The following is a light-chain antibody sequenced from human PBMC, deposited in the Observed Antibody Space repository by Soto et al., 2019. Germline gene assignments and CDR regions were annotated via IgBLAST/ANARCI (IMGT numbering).Light chain of an antibody. V-gene: IGKV3-15*01. CDR3: QQYNNWPRT. Sequence: EMVMTQSPATLSVSPGGRATLSCRASESVSNHLAWYQQKPGQAPRLLIYGASTRATGIPARFSGSGSGTEFTLTISSLQSEDFAVYHCQQYNNWPRTFGQGTKVEIK. CDR1: ESVSNH. CDR2: GAS. J-gene: IGKJ1*01.